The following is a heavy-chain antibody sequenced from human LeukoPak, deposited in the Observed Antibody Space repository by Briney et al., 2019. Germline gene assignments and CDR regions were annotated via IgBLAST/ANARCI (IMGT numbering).Heavy chain of an antibody. V-gene: IGHV3-30*18. CDR2: VSYDGRNE. D-gene: IGHD4-23*01. J-gene: IGHJ2*01. CDR3: AKDRLRWTHDWYFDL. CDR1: GFTFSNYG. Sequence: GGSLRLSCAASGFTFSNYGMHWVRQTPGKGLEWVAVVSYDGRNEYYADSVKGRFTISRDNSKNTLSLQMNSQRAEDTAVYYCAKDRLRWTHDWYFDLWGRGTLVTVSS.